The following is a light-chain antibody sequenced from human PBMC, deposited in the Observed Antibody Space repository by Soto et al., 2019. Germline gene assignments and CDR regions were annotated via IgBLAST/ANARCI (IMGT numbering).Light chain of an antibody. CDR2: EDN. CDR3: QAWDSNTYVV. V-gene: IGLV3-1*01. Sequence: SYELTQPPSVSVSPGQTAIISCSGDKLEEKYACWYQQKPGQPPVLVMYEDNKRPSGIPERFSGSNSGSTFTLTISGTQAMDEADYYCQAWDSNTYVVFGGGTQLTVL. J-gene: IGLJ2*01. CDR1: KLEEKY.